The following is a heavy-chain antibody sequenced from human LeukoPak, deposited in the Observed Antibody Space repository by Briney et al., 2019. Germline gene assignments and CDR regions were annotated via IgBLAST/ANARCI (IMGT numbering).Heavy chain of an antibody. J-gene: IGHJ6*03. Sequence: SETLSLTCTVSGGSISSYYWSWIRQPPGKGLEWIGYIYYSGSTNYNPSLKSRVTISVDTSKNQFSLKLSSVTAADTAVYYCARHGGSDYYYYYMDVWGKGTTVTVSS. CDR2: IYYSGST. D-gene: IGHD4-23*01. CDR1: GGSISSYY. CDR3: ARHGGSDYYYYYMDV. V-gene: IGHV4-59*01.